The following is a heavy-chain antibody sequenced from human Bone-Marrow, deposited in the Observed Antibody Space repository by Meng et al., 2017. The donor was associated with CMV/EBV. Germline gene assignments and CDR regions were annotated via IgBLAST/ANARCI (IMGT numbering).Heavy chain of an antibody. CDR2: ISYDGSNK. V-gene: IGHV3-30-3*01. CDR3: AREADYYYGMDV. J-gene: IGHJ6*02. CDR1: GFTFSSYA. Sequence: GESLKISCAASGFTFSSYAMHWVRQAPGKGLEWVAVISYDGSNKYYADSVKGRFTISRDNSKNTLYLQMNSLRAEDTAVYYCAREADYYYGMDVWGQGTTVTGSS.